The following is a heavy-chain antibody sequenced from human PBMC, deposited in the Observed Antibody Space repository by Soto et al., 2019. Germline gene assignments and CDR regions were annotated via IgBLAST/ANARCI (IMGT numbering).Heavy chain of an antibody. CDR3: VRIRGGGAYDL. V-gene: IGHV3-7*05. Sequence: EVQLVESGGGLVQPGGSLRLSYVASGFTFTDHWMTWVRQAPGRRPEWVANIKPDGSEKYYMDSVRGRFAISRDNDKNSLSLLMNSLGPEDTAMFYCVRIRGGGAYDLWGQGTMVTVS. CDR1: GFTFTDHW. CDR2: IKPDGSEK. D-gene: IGHD3-3*01. J-gene: IGHJ3*01.